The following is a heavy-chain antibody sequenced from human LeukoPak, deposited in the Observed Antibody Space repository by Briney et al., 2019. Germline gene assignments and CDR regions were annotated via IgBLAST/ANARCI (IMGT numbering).Heavy chain of an antibody. CDR1: LYTLTRYG. CDR2: ISANNGNT. J-gene: IGHJ6*04. CDR3: ARGTYLDF. Sequence: ASVNVSCKHSLYTLTRYGISWVRQAPRQGLEWMGWISANNGNTNQAQKVQGRVTMTTDTSTSTAYMELRSVKSDDKAVYYGARGTYLDFWGRGTTVTVSS. V-gene: IGHV1-18*04.